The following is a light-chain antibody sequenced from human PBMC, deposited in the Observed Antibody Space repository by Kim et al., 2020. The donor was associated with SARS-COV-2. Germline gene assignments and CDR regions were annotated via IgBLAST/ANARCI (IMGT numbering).Light chain of an antibody. CDR1: SSDVGSYNR. Sequence: QSALTQPPSVSGSPGQSVTISCTGTSSDVGSYNRVSWYQQPPGTAPKLLIYEVSNRPSGVPDRFSGSKSGNTASLTISGLQAEDEADYYCNSYTSRRTFVFGTGTKVTVL. CDR2: EVS. CDR3: NSYTSRRTFV. V-gene: IGLV2-18*02. J-gene: IGLJ1*01.